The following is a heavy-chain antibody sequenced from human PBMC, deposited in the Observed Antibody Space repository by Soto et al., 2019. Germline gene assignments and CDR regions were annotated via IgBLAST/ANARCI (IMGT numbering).Heavy chain of an antibody. CDR1: GFTVTINY. Sequence: EVQVVESGGVLVQPGGSLRLSCAVSGFTVTINYMSWVRQAPGKGLEWVSVIYSGGTIYYADSVKGRFTISRDTSKNTLYRQRNSLRGDDTAVYYCHGYGYWGQGTLVTVSS. V-gene: IGHV3-53*01. D-gene: IGHD5-12*01. CDR2: IYSGGTI. J-gene: IGHJ4*02. CDR3: HGYGY.